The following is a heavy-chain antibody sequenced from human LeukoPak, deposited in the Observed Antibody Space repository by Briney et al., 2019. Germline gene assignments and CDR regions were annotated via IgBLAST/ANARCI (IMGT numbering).Heavy chain of an antibody. Sequence: SETLSLTCTVSGGSISSYYWSWIRQPPGKGLEWIGDIYYSGSTNYNPSLKSRVTISVDTSKNQFSLKLSSVTAADTAVYYCAREEVGYSYGRYYYYYYMDVWGKGTTVTISS. V-gene: IGHV4-59*12. CDR3: AREEVGYSYGRYYYYYYMDV. J-gene: IGHJ6*03. D-gene: IGHD5-18*01. CDR2: IYYSGST. CDR1: GGSISSYY.